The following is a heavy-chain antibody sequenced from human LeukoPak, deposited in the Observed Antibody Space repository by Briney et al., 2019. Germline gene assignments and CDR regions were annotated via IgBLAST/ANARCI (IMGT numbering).Heavy chain of an antibody. V-gene: IGHV4-38-2*02. J-gene: IGHJ4*02. CDR1: GYSISSGYY. CDR3: ARDRNGDSGDY. D-gene: IGHD2-21*02. CDR2: IYHSGST. Sequence: SETLSLTCTVSGYSISSGYYWGWIRQPPGKGLEWIGSIYHSGSTYYNPSLKSRVTISVDTSKNQFSLKLSSVTAADTAVYYCARDRNGDSGDYWGQGTLVTVSS.